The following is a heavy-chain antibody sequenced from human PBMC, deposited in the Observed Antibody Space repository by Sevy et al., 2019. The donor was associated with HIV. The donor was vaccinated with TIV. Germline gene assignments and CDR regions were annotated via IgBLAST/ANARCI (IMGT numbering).Heavy chain of an antibody. V-gene: IGHV5-51*01. CDR3: AEHTFLYSFDY. J-gene: IGHJ4*02. Sequence: GESLKISCQGSGYTFSNYWIGWVRQMPGKGLEWMGIIYPGDSDTRYSPAFQGQVTISADRSISTAYLQWNSLKASDTAIYYCAEHTFLYSFDYWGQGTLVTVSS. CDR1: GYTFSNYW. CDR2: IYPGDSDT.